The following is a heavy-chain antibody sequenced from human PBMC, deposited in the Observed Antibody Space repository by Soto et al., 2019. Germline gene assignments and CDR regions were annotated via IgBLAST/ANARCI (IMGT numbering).Heavy chain of an antibody. CDR2: TYYRSKWYN. CDR3: ARAPAQELYFDWLFYPVDY. Sequence: SQTLSLTCAISGDSVSSNSAAWNWIRQSPSRGLEWLGRTYYRSKWYNDYAVSVKSRITINPDTSKNQFSLQLNSVTPEDTAVYYCARAPAQELYFDWLFYPVDYWGQGTLVTVSS. V-gene: IGHV6-1*01. CDR1: GDSVSSNSAA. J-gene: IGHJ4*02. D-gene: IGHD3-9*01.